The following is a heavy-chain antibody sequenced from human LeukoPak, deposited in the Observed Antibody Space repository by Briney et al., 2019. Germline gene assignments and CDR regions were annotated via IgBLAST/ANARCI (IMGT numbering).Heavy chain of an antibody. Sequence: PSETLSLTCTVSGGSISSSSYYWGWIRQPPGKGLEWIGSIYYSGSTYYNPSLKSRVTISVDTSKNQFSLKLSSVTAADTAVYYCARRLPIFGGRGWFDPWGQGTLVTVSS. J-gene: IGHJ5*02. CDR2: IYYSGST. CDR1: GGSISSSSYY. D-gene: IGHD3-10*01. CDR3: ARRLPIFGGRGWFDP. V-gene: IGHV4-39*01.